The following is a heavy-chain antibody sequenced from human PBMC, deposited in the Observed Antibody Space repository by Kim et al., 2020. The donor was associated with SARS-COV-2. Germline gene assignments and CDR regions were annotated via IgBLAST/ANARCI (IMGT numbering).Heavy chain of an antibody. V-gene: IGHV3-21*01. D-gene: IGHD3-9*01. CDR1: GFTFSTYS. CDR3: ARFEGYGMDV. CDR2: ISTMSIYI. J-gene: IGHJ6*02. Sequence: GGSLRLSCAASGFTFSTYSMNWVRQAPGKGMEWVSSISTMSIYIYYADSAKGRFTISRDNAKSPLFLQMNSLRDEDTGVYYCARFEGYGMDVWGQGTTVT.